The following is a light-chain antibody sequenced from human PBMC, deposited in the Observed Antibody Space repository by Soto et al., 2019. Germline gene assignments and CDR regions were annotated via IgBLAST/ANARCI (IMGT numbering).Light chain of an antibody. V-gene: IGKV4-1*01. J-gene: IGKJ1*01. CDR3: QQHYSTHGVT. CDR1: QSVLYSSNNKNY. Sequence: DIVMTQSPDSLAVSLGERATINCKSSQSVLYSSNNKNYLAWYQQKPGQPPKLLIYWASTRESGVPDRFSGSGSGTDFTLTISSLQAEDVAVYYCQQHYSTHGVTFGQGTKVEVK. CDR2: WAS.